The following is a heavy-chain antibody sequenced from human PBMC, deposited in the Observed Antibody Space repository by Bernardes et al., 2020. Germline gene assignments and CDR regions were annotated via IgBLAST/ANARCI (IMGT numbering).Heavy chain of an antibody. V-gene: IGHV3-30*10. D-gene: IGHD3-16*01. Sequence: GGSLRLSCAASGFTFSSYAMHWVRQAPGKGLEWVAVISYDGRDKYYTDSVKGRFTISRDNSKNTLYLQMRPEDTAVYYCARARRLGPINAFDIWGQGTMVTVSS. CDR3: ARARRLGPINAFDI. J-gene: IGHJ3*02. CDR1: GFTFSSYA. CDR2: ISYDGRDK.